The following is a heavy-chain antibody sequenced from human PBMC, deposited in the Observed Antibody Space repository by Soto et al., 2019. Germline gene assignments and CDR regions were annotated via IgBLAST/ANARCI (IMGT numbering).Heavy chain of an antibody. CDR3: AGVSGPHGSYRYPSGAFDI. Sequence: ASVKVSCKASGYTFTSYNINWVRQATEQGLEWMGWMNPNSGNTGYAQKLQGRVPRTRNTSRSTAYMDMSSLRSEDTAVYYCAGVSGPHGSYRYPSGAFDIWGQGTMVTVSS. CDR1: GYTFTSYN. V-gene: IGHV1-8*01. J-gene: IGHJ3*02. D-gene: IGHD3-16*02. CDR2: MNPNSGNT.